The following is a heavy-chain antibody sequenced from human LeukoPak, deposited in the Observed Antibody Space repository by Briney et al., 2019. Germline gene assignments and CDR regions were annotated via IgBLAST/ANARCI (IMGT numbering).Heavy chain of an antibody. D-gene: IGHD6-13*01. CDR3: ARDFLHRHSSSWYGETSYNWFDP. CDR2: INPNSGGT. J-gene: IGHJ5*02. Sequence: ASVKVSCKASGGTFSSYAISWVRQAPGQGLEWMGWINPNSGGTNYAQKFQGWVTMTRDTSISTAYMELSRLRSDDTAVYYCARDFLHRHSSSWYGETSYNWFDPWGQGTLVTVSS. V-gene: IGHV1-2*04. CDR1: GGTFSSYA.